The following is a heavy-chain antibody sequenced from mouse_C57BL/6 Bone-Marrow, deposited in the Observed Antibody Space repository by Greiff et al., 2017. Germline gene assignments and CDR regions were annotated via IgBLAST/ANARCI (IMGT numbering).Heavy chain of an antibody. J-gene: IGHJ1*03. Sequence: LQESGAELARPGASVKLSCTASGYTFTSYGISWVKQRTGQGLEWIGEIYPRSGNTYYNEKFKGKATLTADKSSSTAYVELRSLTSEDSAVYFCRAYYSNHWYFDVWGTGTTVTVSS. V-gene: IGHV1-81*01. D-gene: IGHD2-5*01. CDR1: GYTFTSYG. CDR2: IYPRSGNT. CDR3: RAYYSNHWYFDV.